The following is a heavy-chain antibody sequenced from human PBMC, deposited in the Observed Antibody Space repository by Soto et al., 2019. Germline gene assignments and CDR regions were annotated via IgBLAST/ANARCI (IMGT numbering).Heavy chain of an antibody. J-gene: IGHJ5*02. Sequence: SETLSLTCTVSGASISSYDGSWIRQPPGKGLEWIGYIYYSGSTNYNPSHRSRVTISVDTSKNQLSLKLNSVTAADTAVYYCARVRFPTGWFDPWGQGTLVTVSS. CDR2: IYYSGST. CDR1: GASISSYD. V-gene: IGHV4-59*08. D-gene: IGHD2-8*02. CDR3: ARVRFPTGWFDP.